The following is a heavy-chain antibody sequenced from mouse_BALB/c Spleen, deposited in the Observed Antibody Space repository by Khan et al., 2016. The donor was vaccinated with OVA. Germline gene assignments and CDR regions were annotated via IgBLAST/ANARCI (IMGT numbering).Heavy chain of an antibody. CDR2: FYPGSGSI. D-gene: IGHD1-1*01. V-gene: IGHV1-62-2*01. J-gene: IGHJ1*01. Sequence: VKLLESGAELVKPGASVKLSCKASGYTFTEYIIHWVKERSGQGLEWIGWFYPGSGSIKYNEKFKVRATLTADKSSSTVYMELSRLTSEDSAVYFCARHAHAYYGRFDVWGAGTTVTVSS. CDR3: ARHAHAYYGRFDV. CDR1: GYTFTEYI.